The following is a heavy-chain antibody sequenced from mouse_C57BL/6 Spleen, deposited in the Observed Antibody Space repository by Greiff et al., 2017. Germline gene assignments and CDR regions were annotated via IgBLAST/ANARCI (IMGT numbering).Heavy chain of an antibody. Sequence: QVQLQQSGAELVKPGASVKLSCKASGYTFTEYTIHWVKQRSGQGLEWIGWFYPGSGSIKYNEKFKDKATLTADKSSSTAYMELSSLTSEDAAVYFCARHEDTTVVGEVRAMDYWGQGTSVTVSS. J-gene: IGHJ4*01. CDR3: ARHEDTTVVGEVRAMDY. CDR2: FYPGSGSI. D-gene: IGHD1-1*01. V-gene: IGHV1-62-2*01. CDR1: GYTFTEYT.